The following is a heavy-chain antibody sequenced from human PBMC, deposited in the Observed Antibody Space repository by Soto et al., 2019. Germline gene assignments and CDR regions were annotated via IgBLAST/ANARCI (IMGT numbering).Heavy chain of an antibody. D-gene: IGHD4-4*01. CDR1: VFTCSSYA. J-gene: IGHJ4*02. CDR2: ISGSGGST. V-gene: IGHV3-23*01. Sequence: WWSLRLSCSASVFTCSSYAMSWFRQAPGKGLEWVSAISGSGGSTYYADSVKGRFTISRDNSKNTLYLQMNSLRAEDTAVYYCAKKGPRAVTTSLDYWGQGTLVTVSS. CDR3: AKKGPRAVTTSLDY.